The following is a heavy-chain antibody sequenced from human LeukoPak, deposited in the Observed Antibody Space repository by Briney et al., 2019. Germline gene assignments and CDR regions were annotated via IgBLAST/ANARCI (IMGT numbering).Heavy chain of an antibody. CDR1: GFTFSSYC. CDR3: AKMLDKVYSGWYEEY. J-gene: IGHJ4*02. Sequence: GRSLRLSCAASGFTFSSYCMHWVRQAPGKGLEWVAVISYDGSTNYYAYSVKGRFTISRDNYNNTLYLQMNSLRAEETAVYYCAKMLDKVYSGWYEEYRGPGTLVTVSS. D-gene: IGHD6-19*01. CDR2: ISYDGSTN. V-gene: IGHV3-30*18.